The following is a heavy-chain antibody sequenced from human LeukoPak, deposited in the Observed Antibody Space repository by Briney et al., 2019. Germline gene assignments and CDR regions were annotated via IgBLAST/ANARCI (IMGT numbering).Heavy chain of an antibody. CDR1: DGSFSGYS. CDR2: INHSGST. V-gene: IGHV4-34*01. Sequence: SETLSLTCAVNDGSFSGYSWSWIRQPPGKGLEWIGEINHSGSTKYNPSLKSRVTISVDTSKKQLSLELSSMTAADTAVYYCARGYCSSTSCYGAAFDIWGQGTMVTVSS. J-gene: IGHJ3*02. CDR3: ARGYCSSTSCYGAAFDI. D-gene: IGHD2-2*01.